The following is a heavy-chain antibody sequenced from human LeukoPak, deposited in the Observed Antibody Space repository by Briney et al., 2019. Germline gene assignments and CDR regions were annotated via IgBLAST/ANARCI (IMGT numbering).Heavy chain of an antibody. Sequence: GRSLRLSCAASGFTFSSYAMHWVRQAPGKGLEWVAVISYDGSNKYYADSVKGRFTISRDNSKNTLYLQMNSLRAEDTAVYYCARAMTTVTTSYYYYYMDVWGKGTTVTVSS. CDR1: GFTFSSYA. V-gene: IGHV3-30-3*01. CDR3: ARAMTTVTTSYYYYYMDV. J-gene: IGHJ6*03. CDR2: ISYDGSNK. D-gene: IGHD4-11*01.